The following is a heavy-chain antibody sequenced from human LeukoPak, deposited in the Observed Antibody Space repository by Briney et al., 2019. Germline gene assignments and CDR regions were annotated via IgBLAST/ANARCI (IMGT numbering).Heavy chain of an antibody. CDR2: IIPILGIA. CDR1: GGTFSSYA. J-gene: IGHJ4*02. Sequence: SVKVSCKASGGTFSSYAISWVRQAPGQGLEWMGRIIPILGIANYAQKFQGRVTMTTDTSTGTAYMELRSLRSDDTAVYFCARDSGGRGHFDFWGQGTLVTVSS. V-gene: IGHV1-69*04. CDR3: ARDSGGRGHFDF. D-gene: IGHD3-16*01.